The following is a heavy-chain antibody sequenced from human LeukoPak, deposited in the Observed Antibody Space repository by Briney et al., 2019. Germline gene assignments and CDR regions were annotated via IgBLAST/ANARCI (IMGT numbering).Heavy chain of an antibody. CDR2: ISSSSSTI. CDR1: GFTFSSYS. D-gene: IGHD2-2*02. Sequence: GGSLRLSCAASGFTFSSYSMNWVRQAPGKGLEWVSYISSSSSTIYYADSVKGRFTISRDNAKNSLCLQMNSLRAEDTAVYYCARIYCSSTSCYNYFQHWGQGTLVTVSS. V-gene: IGHV3-48*01. CDR3: ARIYCSSTSCYNYFQH. J-gene: IGHJ1*01.